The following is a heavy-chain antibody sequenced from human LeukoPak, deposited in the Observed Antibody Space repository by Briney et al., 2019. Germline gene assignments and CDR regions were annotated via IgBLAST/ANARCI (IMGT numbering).Heavy chain of an antibody. CDR1: GYTFTGYY. CDR3: ARGQYYYDTSGYKYDY. Sequence: ASVKVSCKASGYTFTGYYMHWVRQAPGQGLEWMGWINPNSGGTNYAQKFQGRVTMTRDTSISTAYMELSSLRSDDTAVYYCARGQYYYDTSGYKYDYWGQGTLVTVSS. D-gene: IGHD3-22*01. CDR2: INPNSGGT. V-gene: IGHV1-2*02. J-gene: IGHJ4*02.